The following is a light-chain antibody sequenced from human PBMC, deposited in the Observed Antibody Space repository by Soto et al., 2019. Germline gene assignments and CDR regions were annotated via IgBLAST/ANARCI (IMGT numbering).Light chain of an antibody. J-gene: IGKJ1*01. CDR2: DAS. CDR1: QSVSSY. V-gene: IGKV3-11*01. Sequence: NVLTQSPATLSLSPGKRATLSCRASQSVSSYLAWYQQKPGQAPRLLIYDASNRATGIPARFSGSGSGTDFTLTISSLEPEDFAVYYCQQRSNWPPWTFGQGTKVDIK. CDR3: QQRSNWPPWT.